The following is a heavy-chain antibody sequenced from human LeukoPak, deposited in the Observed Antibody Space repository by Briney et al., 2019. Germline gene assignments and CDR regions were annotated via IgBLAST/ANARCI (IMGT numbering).Heavy chain of an antibody. D-gene: IGHD3-22*01. CDR3: AAQISSGYEY. CDR2: INHSGST. CDR1: GESFSGYY. V-gene: IGHV4-34*01. Sequence: KPSETLSLTCAVYGESFSGYYWSWLREPPGKGLEWIGEINHSGSTNYNPSLKSRVTISVDTSKNQFSLKLSSVTAADTAVYYCAAQISSGYEYWGQGTLVTVSS. J-gene: IGHJ4*02.